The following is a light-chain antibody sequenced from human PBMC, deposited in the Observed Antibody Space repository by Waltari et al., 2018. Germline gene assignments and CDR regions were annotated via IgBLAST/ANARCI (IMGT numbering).Light chain of an antibody. CDR1: QTINNNF. V-gene: IGKV3-20*01. J-gene: IGKJ4*01. CDR2: GAS. CDR3: QQYDGSVLT. Sequence: VLTQSPDTLSLSPGQRSTLSCRASQTINNNFLVWYQQKPGQAPRLIIHGASSRATAFPDRFSGSGSGTDFTLTISSLKPEDSAVYYCQQYDGSVLTFGGGTKVEI.